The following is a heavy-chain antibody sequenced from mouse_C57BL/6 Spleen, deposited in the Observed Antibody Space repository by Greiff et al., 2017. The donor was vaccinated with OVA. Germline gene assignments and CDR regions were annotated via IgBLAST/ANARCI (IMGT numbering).Heavy chain of an antibody. D-gene: IGHD1-1*01. CDR2: IDPETGGT. V-gene: IGHV1-15*01. J-gene: IGHJ4*01. Sequence: VQLQQSGAELVRPGASVTLSCKASGYTFTDYEMHWVKQTPVHGLEWIGAIDPETGGTAYNQKFKGKAILTADKSSSTAYMELRSLTSEDSAVYYCTRSPITTVVAPYAMDYWGQGTSVTVSS. CDR1: GYTFTDYE. CDR3: TRSPITTVVAPYAMDY.